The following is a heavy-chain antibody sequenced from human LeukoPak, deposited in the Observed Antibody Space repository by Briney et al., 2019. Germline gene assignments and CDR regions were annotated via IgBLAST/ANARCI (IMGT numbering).Heavy chain of an antibody. V-gene: IGHV3-21*01. CDR1: GFTFSAYN. J-gene: IGHJ4*02. CDR3: ARDEGVSFDY. Sequence: PGGSLRLSCVTSGFTFSAYNVNWVRQAPGKGLEWVSCISSSSNYIYYADSVKGRFTISRDNAKNSLYLQMNSLRAEDTAVYYCARDEGVSFDYWGQGTLVTVSS. CDR2: ISSSSNYI.